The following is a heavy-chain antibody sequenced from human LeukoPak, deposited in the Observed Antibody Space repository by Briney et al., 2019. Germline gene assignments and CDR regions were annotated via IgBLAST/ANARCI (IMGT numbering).Heavy chain of an antibody. CDR3: ATMLGYGASGYYYGGLDY. V-gene: IGHV3-48*01. D-gene: IGHD3-22*01. J-gene: IGHJ4*02. CDR2: ISVSSTTI. CDR1: GFTFSQYN. Sequence: GGSLRLSCTASGFTFSQYNMNWGRQAPGKGLEWISYISVSSTTIHYADSVKDRFTISRDNAKNSLSLQVNSLRAEDTAVYYCATMLGYGASGYYYGGLDYWGQGAPVTVSS.